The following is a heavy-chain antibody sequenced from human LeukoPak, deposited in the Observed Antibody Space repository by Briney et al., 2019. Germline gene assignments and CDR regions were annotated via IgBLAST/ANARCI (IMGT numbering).Heavy chain of an antibody. V-gene: IGHV4-34*01. D-gene: IGHD6-6*01. CDR3: ARGRIAARPVDY. Sequence: SETLSLTCAVYGGSFSGYYWSWIRQPPGKGLEWIGEINHSGSTNYNPSLKSRVTISVDTSKNQFSLKLSSVTAADTAVYYCARGRIAARPVDYWGQGTLVTVSS. J-gene: IGHJ4*02. CDR1: GGSFSGYY. CDR2: INHSGST.